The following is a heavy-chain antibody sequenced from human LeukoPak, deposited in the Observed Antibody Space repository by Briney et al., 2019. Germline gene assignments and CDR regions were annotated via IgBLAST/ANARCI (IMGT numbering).Heavy chain of an antibody. V-gene: IGHV3-23*01. CDR2: ISGSGDGT. Sequence: PPGGSLRLSCTVSGFTFSRYAMAWVRLAPGKGLEWVSAISGSGDGTYYAESVKGRFTISRDNSKNTLYLQMNSLRAEDTAVYYCAKSVTTAVAFDYWGQGTLVTVSS. CDR1: GFTFSRYA. CDR3: AKSVTTAVAFDY. J-gene: IGHJ4*02. D-gene: IGHD6-19*01.